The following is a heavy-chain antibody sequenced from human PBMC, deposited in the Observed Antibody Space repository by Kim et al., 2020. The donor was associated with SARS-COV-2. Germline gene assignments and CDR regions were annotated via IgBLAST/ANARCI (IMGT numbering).Heavy chain of an antibody. J-gene: IGHJ3*02. Sequence: SETLSLTCTVSGGSISSSSYYWGWIRQPPGKGLEWIGSIYYSGSTYYNPSLESRVTISVDTSKNQFSLKLSSVTAADTAVYYCARDIVVVPAATLDAFDIWGQGATVTVS. V-gene: IGHV4-39*02. CDR1: GGSISSSSYY. CDR2: IYYSGST. CDR3: ARDIVVVPAATLDAFDI. D-gene: IGHD2-2*01.